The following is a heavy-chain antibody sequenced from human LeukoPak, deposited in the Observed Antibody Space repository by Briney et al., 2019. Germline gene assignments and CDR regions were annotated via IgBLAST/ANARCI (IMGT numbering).Heavy chain of an antibody. CDR3: AREAKDYYDSSGYYYVFDY. Sequence: ASVKVSCKASGYTFTSYGISWVRQAPGQGLEWMGWTSAYNGNTNYAQKLQGRVTMTTDTSTSTAYMELRSLRSDDTAVYYCAREAKDYYDSSGYYYVFDYWGQGTLVTVSS. V-gene: IGHV1-18*01. J-gene: IGHJ4*02. D-gene: IGHD3-22*01. CDR2: TSAYNGNT. CDR1: GYTFTSYG.